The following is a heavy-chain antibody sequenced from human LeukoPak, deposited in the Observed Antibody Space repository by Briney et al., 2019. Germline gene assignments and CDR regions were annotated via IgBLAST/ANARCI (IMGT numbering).Heavy chain of an antibody. J-gene: IGHJ4*02. CDR3: ARELLNGYCF. V-gene: IGHV3-64*01. CDR1: GFTFSNYA. CDR2: ISSSGGST. Sequence: SGGSLRLSCAASGFTFSNYAMHWVRQAPGKGLEHVSAISSSGGSTSYANSVKGRFTISRDNSKNTVYLQMGSLRAEDMAVYYCARELLNGYCFWGQGALVTVSS. D-gene: IGHD3-9*01.